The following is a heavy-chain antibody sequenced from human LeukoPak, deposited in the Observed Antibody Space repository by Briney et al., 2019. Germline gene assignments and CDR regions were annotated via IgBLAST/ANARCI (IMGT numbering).Heavy chain of an antibody. Sequence: PSETLSLTCTVSGGSVSSGSYYWSWIRQPPGKGLEWLGYIYYSGSTNYNPSLKSRVTISVDTSKNQFSLKLSSVTAADTAVYYCASGDIVAVPAAGKSYYYYYGMDVWGQGTTVIVSS. CDR1: GGSVSSGSYY. CDR2: IYYSGST. V-gene: IGHV4-61*01. CDR3: ASGDIVAVPAAGKSYYYYYGMDV. D-gene: IGHD2-2*01. J-gene: IGHJ6*02.